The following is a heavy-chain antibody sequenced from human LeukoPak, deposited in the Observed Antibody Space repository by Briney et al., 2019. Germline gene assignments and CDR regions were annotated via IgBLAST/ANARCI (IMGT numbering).Heavy chain of an antibody. Sequence: ASVKVSCKASGYTFTSYDINWVRRATGQGIEWMGCMNHNSGNTGYAQKFQGRVTNTRNTSISTAYMELSSLRSEDTAVYCCARGGGYMTDWGQGTLVTVSS. CDR2: MNHNSGNT. CDR3: ARGGGYMTD. D-gene: IGHD5-18*01. J-gene: IGHJ4*02. V-gene: IGHV1-8*03. CDR1: GYTFTSYD.